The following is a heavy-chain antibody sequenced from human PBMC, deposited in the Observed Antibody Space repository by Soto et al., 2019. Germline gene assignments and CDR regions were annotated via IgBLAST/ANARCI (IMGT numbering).Heavy chain of an antibody. J-gene: IGHJ5*02. CDR3: ARAFCSTITCYGWFDP. Sequence: ASVKVSCKASGYTFTGYYMHWVRQAPGQGLEWMGWINPNSGGTNYAQKFQGRVTMTRDTSISTAYMDLSSLRSDDTAVYYCARAFCSTITCYGWFDPWGQGTLVTVSS. V-gene: IGHV1-2*02. D-gene: IGHD2-2*01. CDR1: GYTFTGYY. CDR2: INPNSGGT.